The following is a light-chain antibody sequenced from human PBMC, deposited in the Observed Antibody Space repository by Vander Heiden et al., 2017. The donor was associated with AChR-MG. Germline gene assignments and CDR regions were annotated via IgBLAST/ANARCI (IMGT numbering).Light chain of an antibody. CDR3: CSYAGSSRV. CDR2: EVR. J-gene: IGLJ2*01. Sequence: SVLTQPPSVPGSPVQAIFISCSGASSYVESYDLVAWYQQHPGKAPKLMLYEVRKPPSGFSRRFSGSKSGSTASLTISGLQVEEEADYYCCSYAGSSRVFGGGTKLTVL. CDR1: SSYVESYDL. V-gene: IGLV2-23*02.